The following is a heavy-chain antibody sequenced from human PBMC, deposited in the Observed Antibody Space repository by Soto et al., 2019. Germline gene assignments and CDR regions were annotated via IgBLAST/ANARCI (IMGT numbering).Heavy chain of an antibody. J-gene: IGHJ4*02. V-gene: IGHV5-10-1*01. CDR1: GYSFTSYW. CDR2: IDPSDSYT. Sequence: GESLKISCKGSGYSFTSYWISWVRQMPGKGLEWMGRIDPSDSYTNYSPSFQGHVTISADKSISTAYLQWSSLKASDTAMYYCASWNPHSNYFDYWGQGTLVTVSS. CDR3: ASWNPHSNYFDY. D-gene: IGHD1-1*01.